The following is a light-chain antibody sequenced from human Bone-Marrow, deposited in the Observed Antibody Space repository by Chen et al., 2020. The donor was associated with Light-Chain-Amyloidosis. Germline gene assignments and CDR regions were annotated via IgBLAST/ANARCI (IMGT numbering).Light chain of an antibody. Sequence: APGQTARITCEGDNIGSAAVHWYQHKPGQAPVLVVYDDRDRPSGIPERFSGSNSGNTATLTISRVEAGDEADYFCQVWDSSLNHVFGTGTKVSVL. CDR3: QVWDSSLNHV. CDR1: NIGSAA. J-gene: IGLJ1*01. CDR2: DDR. V-gene: IGLV3-21*02.